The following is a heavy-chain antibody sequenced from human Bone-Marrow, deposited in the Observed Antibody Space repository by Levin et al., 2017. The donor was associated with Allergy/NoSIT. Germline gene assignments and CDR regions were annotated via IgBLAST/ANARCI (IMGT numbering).Heavy chain of an antibody. CDR2: ISSTNNRA. J-gene: IGHJ4*02. Sequence: LSLTCAASGFTFSSYSMNWVRQAPGKGLEWVSYISSTNNRAYYADSVKDRFTISRDNAKNLLYLQMNSLRAEDTAVYYCARDSYGDYALDYWGQGTLVTVSS. V-gene: IGHV3-48*04. CDR3: ARDSYGDYALDY. D-gene: IGHD4-17*01. CDR1: GFTFSSYS.